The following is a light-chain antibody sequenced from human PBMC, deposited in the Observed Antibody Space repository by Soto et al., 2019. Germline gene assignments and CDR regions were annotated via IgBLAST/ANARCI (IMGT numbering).Light chain of an antibody. Sequence: DIQLTQSPSFLSASVGDRVTITCRASQGISSYLAWYQQKPGKAPKLLIYAASTLQSGIPSRVSGSGSGTQVTLTISSLQPEDFATYYCQQLNSYPFTFGGGTKVEIK. CDR3: QQLNSYPFT. V-gene: IGKV1-9*01. CDR2: AAS. CDR1: QGISSY. J-gene: IGKJ4*01.